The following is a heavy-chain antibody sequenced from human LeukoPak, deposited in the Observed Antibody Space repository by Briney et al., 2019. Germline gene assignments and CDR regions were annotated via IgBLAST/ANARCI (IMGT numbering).Heavy chain of an antibody. D-gene: IGHD1-14*01. V-gene: IGHV3-23*01. CDR1: EFTFSNYA. J-gene: IGHJ5*02. CDR3: AKGSGINHYHWIDP. CDR2: ISGGGGST. Sequence: GGSLRLSCAASEFTFSNYAMNWVRQAPGRGLEWVSGISGGGGSTYYADSVKGRFTISRDNSKNTLYLQMDSLRAEDTALYYCAKGSGINHYHWIDPWGQGTLVTVSS.